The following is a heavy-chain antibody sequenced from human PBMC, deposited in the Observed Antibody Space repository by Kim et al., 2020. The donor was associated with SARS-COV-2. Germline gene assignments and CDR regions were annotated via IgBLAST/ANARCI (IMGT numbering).Heavy chain of an antibody. V-gene: IGHV3-23*01. CDR2: ISDSGDTT. CDR1: GFTYSSYA. CDR3: AKASESHVWRASDF. J-gene: IGHJ4*02. D-gene: IGHD3-16*01. Sequence: GGSLRLSCAASGFTYSSYAMHWVRQAPGKGLEWVSGISDSGDTTYYAGSVEGRFTISRDNSRNTLDLQVSSLRAEDTAIYFCAKASESHVWRASDFWGQGPLVSVPS.